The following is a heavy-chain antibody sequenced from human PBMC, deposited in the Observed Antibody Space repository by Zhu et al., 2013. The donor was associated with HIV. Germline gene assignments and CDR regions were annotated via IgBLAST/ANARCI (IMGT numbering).Heavy chain of an antibody. Sequence: VQLQESGSGLVKPSQTLSLTCAVSGGSISSGGYSWSWIRQPPGKGLEWIGYIYHSGSTYYNPSLKSRVTISVDRSKNQFSLKLSSVTAADTAVYYCARMPDGYNPDYWGQGTLVTVSS. CDR1: GGSISSGGYS. CDR3: ARMPDGYNPDY. V-gene: IGHV4-30-2*02. CDR2: IYHSGST. J-gene: IGHJ4*02. D-gene: IGHD5-12*01.